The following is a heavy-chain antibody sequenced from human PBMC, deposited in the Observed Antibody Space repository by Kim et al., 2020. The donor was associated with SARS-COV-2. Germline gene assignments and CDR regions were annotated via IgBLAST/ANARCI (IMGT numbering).Heavy chain of an antibody. V-gene: IGHV6-1*01. J-gene: IGHJ4*02. D-gene: IGHD6-19*01. CDR2: N. Sequence: NDYALSGKSRVTINPDPSKNHFSLQLNSVTPEDTAVYYCAREGWLVGFDYWGQGTLVTVSS. CDR3: AREGWLVGFDY.